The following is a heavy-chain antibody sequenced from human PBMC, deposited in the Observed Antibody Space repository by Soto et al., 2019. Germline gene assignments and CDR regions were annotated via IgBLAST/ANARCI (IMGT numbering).Heavy chain of an antibody. CDR3: ARDLEFRDGNISHLDY. CDR1: GGTFSSHV. CDR2: IMPIIGTA. D-gene: IGHD3-10*01. V-gene: IGHV1-69*01. Sequence: QVQLVQSGAEVKKPGSSVKVSCKASGGTFSSHVFNWVRQAPGQGLEWMGGIMPIIGTANYAQKFQGRVTITADESTSKAYMELSSLRSEDTAVYYWARDLEFRDGNISHLDYWGQGTLVTVSS. J-gene: IGHJ4*02.